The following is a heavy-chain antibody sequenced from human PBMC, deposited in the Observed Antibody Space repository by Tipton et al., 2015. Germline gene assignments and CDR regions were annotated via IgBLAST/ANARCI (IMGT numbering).Heavy chain of an antibody. J-gene: IGHJ6*02. CDR2: ISSTPTYV. V-gene: IGHV3-21*01. CDR3: AKDRPHYDFVRGTYRFSGGSGMDV. CDR1: GFTFSHYS. D-gene: IGHD3-16*02. Sequence: SLRLSCVASGFTFSHYSMTWVRQAPGKGLEWVSSISSTPTYVYYTDSVQGRFTISRDDAENSLYLQMKSLRAEDTAVYYCAKDRPHYDFVRGTYRFSGGSGMDVWGQGTTVTVSS.